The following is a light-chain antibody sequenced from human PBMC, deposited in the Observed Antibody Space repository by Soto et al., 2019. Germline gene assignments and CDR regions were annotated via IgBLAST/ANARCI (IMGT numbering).Light chain of an antibody. CDR1: QSISSY. Sequence: DIQMTQSPSSLSASVGDRVTITCRASQSISSYLNWYQQKPGKAPKLLIYAASSLQSGVPSRFSGSGSGTEFTLTISSLQPDDSATYYCQQYESLPLTFGQGTRLEIK. J-gene: IGKJ5*01. CDR2: AAS. V-gene: IGKV1-39*01. CDR3: QQYESLPLT.